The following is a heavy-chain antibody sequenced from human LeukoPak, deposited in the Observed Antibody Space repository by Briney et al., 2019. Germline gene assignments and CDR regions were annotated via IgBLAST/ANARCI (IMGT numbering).Heavy chain of an antibody. J-gene: IGHJ4*02. V-gene: IGHV3-30*02. D-gene: IGHD3-10*01. CDR2: IRYDGSNK. CDR3: AKDKANYYGSGLGFDY. CDR1: GFTFSSYG. Sequence: GGSLRLSWAASGFTFSSYGMHWVRQAPGKGLEWGAFIRYDGSNKYYADSVKGRFTISRDNSKNTLYLQMNSLRAEDTAVYYCAKDKANYYGSGLGFDYWGQGTLVTVSS.